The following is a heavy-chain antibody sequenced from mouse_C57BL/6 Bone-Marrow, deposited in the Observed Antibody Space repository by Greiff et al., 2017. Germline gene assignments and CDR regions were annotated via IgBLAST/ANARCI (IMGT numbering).Heavy chain of an antibody. CDR1: GYTFTSYW. CDR2: IDPSDSYT. CDR3: ARSWFAY. V-gene: IGHV1-69*01. Sequence: VQLQQPGAELVMPGASVKLSCKASGYTFTSYWMHWVKQRPGQGLEWIGEIDPSDSYTNYNQKFKGKSTSTVDKSSSTAYMQLSSLTSEDSAVYSCARSWFAYWGQGTLVTVSA. J-gene: IGHJ3*01.